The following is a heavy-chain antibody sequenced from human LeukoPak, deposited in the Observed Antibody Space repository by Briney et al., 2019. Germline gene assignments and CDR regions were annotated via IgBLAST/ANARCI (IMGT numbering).Heavy chain of an antibody. Sequence: GGSLRLSCAASGFTFDDYAMHWVRQTPGKGLEWVSGISWNSGSIGYADSVKGRFTISRDNAKNTLYLQMNSLRAEDTAVYYCARDWYHAIDYWGQGTLVTVSS. D-gene: IGHD2-2*01. CDR3: ARDWYHAIDY. V-gene: IGHV3-9*01. CDR1: GFTFDDYA. CDR2: ISWNSGSI. J-gene: IGHJ4*02.